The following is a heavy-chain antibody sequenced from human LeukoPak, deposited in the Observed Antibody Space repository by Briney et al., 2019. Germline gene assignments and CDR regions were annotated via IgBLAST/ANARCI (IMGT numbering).Heavy chain of an antibody. CDR3: ASMYRDAFDI. V-gene: IGHV4-34*01. CDR2: INHSGST. CDR1: GGSFSGYY. J-gene: IGHJ3*02. D-gene: IGHD1-1*01. Sequence: SEALSLTCAVYGGSFSGYYWSWIRQPPGKGLEWIGEINHSGSTNYNPSLKSRVTISVDTSKNQFSLKLSSVTAADTAVYYCASMYRDAFDIWGQGTMVTVSS.